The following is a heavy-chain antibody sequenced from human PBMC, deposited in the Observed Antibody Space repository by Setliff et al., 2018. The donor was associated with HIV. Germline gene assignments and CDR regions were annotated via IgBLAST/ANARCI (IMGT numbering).Heavy chain of an antibody. V-gene: IGHV3-23*01. D-gene: IGHD3-10*01. CDR1: GFAFSSYA. CDR3: ARERRYYGSGSYSRYFDY. J-gene: IGHJ4*02. Sequence: GGSLRLSCAASGFAFSSYAMSWVRQAPGKGLEWVSAISGGGGGTYDADSVKGRFTISRDNAKNSLYLQMNSLRAEDTAVYYCARERRYYGSGSYSRYFDYWGQGTLVTVSS. CDR2: ISGGGGGT.